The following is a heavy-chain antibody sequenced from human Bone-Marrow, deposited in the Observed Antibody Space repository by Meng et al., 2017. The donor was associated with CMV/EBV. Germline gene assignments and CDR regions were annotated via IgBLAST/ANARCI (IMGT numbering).Heavy chain of an antibody. V-gene: IGHV3-19*01. Sequence: GESLKISCAASGFTFSNSDMNWVRQAPGKGLEWVSGVSWNGSRTHYADSVKGRFIISRDNAKNSLYLQMNSLRAEDTAVYYCARDQDYGDIPDFDYWGQGTLVPVSS. D-gene: IGHD4-17*01. CDR3: ARDQDYGDIPDFDY. CDR2: VSWNGSRT. CDR1: GFTFSNSD. J-gene: IGHJ4*02.